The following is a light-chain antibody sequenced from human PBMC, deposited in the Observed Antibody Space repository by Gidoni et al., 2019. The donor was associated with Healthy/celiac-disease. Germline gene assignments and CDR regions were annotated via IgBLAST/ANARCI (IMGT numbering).Light chain of an antibody. V-gene: IGLV2-14*03. Sequence: QSALPPPASVSGSPGQSITISCTGTSSDVGGYNDVSWSHQHPGKAPKLMIYDVSNRPSVVSKRFSGSKSGNTASLTSSGIQAEDEADYYCSSYTSSSTEVCGTGTKVTVL. CDR2: DVS. J-gene: IGLJ1*01. CDR3: SSYTSSSTEV. CDR1: SSDVGGYND.